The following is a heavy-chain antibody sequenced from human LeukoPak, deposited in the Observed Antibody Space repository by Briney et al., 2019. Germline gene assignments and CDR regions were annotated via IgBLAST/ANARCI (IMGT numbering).Heavy chain of an antibody. Sequence: PGRSLRLSCAASGFTFSSYGMHWVRQAPGKGLEWVAVIWYDGGDKYYADSVKGRFTISRDNSNNTLHLQMNSLRAEDTAVYYCGRAMEVYQLLPDYWGQGTLVTVSS. CDR3: GRAMEVYQLLPDY. CDR1: GFTFSSYG. CDR2: IWYDGGDK. J-gene: IGHJ4*02. D-gene: IGHD2-2*01. V-gene: IGHV3-33*01.